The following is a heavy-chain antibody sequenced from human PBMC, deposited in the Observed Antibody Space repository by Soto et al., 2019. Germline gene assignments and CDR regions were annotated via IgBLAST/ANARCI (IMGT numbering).Heavy chain of an antibody. J-gene: IGHJ6*02. CDR2: IIPIFGTA. V-gene: IGHV1-69*13. CDR3: ARGPLRYFDWLDGMDV. D-gene: IGHD3-9*01. CDR1: GGTFSSYA. Sequence: SVKVSCKASGGTFSSYAISWVRQAPGQGLEWMGGIIPIFGTANYAQKFQGRVTITADESTSTAYMELSSLRSEDTAVYYCARGPLRYFDWLDGMDVWGQGTTVTVSS.